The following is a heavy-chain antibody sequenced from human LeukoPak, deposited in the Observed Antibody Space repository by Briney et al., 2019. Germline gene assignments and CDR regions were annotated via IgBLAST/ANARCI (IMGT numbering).Heavy chain of an antibody. CDR2: ISTSSSTI. V-gene: IGHV3-48*01. D-gene: IGHD6-19*01. CDR1: GFTFSNYN. J-gene: IGHJ4*02. CDR3: ARKGLAVAAGLDY. Sequence: GGSLRLSCAGSGFTFSNYNMNWVRQAPGKGVEGISYISTSSSTIYYADSVKGRFTISRDNANDSLYLQMNSLRAEDTAIYYCARKGLAVAAGLDYWGQGTLVTVSS.